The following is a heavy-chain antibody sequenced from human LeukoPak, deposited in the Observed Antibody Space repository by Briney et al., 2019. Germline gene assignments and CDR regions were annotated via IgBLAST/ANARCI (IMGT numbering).Heavy chain of an antibody. Sequence: ASVKVSCKASGYTFTSYDINWVRQATGQGLEWMGWMNPNSGNTGYAQKFQGRVTMTRNTSISTAYMELSSLRSEDTAVYYCARAFQVLSSRGVDCWGQGTLVTVSS. V-gene: IGHV1-8*01. J-gene: IGHJ4*02. D-gene: IGHD3-9*01. CDR3: ARAFQVLSSRGVDC. CDR1: GYTFTSYD. CDR2: MNPNSGNT.